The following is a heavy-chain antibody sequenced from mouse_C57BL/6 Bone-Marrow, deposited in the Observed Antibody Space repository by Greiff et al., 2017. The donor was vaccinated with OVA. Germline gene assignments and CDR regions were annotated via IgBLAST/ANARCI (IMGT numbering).Heavy chain of an antibody. CDR3: ARRGGNYGFDY. D-gene: IGHD2-1*01. CDR1: GFTFSSYG. V-gene: IGHV5-6*02. CDR2: ISSGGSYT. Sequence: EVKLVESGGDLVKPGGSLKLPCAASGFTFSSYGMSWVRQTPDKRLEWVATISSGGSYTYYPDSVKGRFTISRDNAKNTLYLQMSSLKSEDTAMYYCARRGGNYGFDYWGQGTTLTVSS. J-gene: IGHJ2*01.